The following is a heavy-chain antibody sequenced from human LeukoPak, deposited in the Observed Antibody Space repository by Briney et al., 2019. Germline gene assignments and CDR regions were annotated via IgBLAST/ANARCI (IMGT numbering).Heavy chain of an antibody. Sequence: GESLKISCKGSGYSFTSYWIGWVRQMPGKGLEWMGIIYPGDSDTRYSPSFQGQVTISADKSISTAYLQWSSLKASDTAMYYCAGLERYCSSTSCYFLRAKPHYYYMDVWGKGTTVTVSS. CDR1: GYSFTSYW. D-gene: IGHD2-2*01. CDR3: AGLERYCSSTSCYFLRAKPHYYYMDV. CDR2: IYPGDSDT. J-gene: IGHJ6*03. V-gene: IGHV5-51*01.